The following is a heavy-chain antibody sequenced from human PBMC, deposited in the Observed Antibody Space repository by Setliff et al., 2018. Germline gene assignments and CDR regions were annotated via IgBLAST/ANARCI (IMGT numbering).Heavy chain of an antibody. CDR1: GYTFSHSG. J-gene: IGHJ4*02. CDR3: SRLVRYCTRTTCQRASGAEL. CDR2: ISTYTGNT. V-gene: IGHV1-18*01. Sequence: ASVKVSCKASGYTFSHSGITWVRQAPGQGLEWMGWISTYTGNTNYAQKLQGRVTMTTDTSTSTAYLELRSLTSDDTAVYYCSRLVRYCTRTTCQRASGAELWGQGSLVTVSS. D-gene: IGHD2-2*01.